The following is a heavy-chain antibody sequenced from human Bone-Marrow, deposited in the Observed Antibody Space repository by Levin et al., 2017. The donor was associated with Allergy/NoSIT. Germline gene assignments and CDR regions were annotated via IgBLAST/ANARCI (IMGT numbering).Heavy chain of an antibody. CDR1: GFSFSSYT. V-gene: IGHV3-48*02. Sequence: ETLSLTCAASGFSFSSYTMNWVRQAPGKGLEWVSDITRSSSTIYYADSVKGRFTISRDNAKNSLYLQMNSLRDEDTAVYYCVRDRGDFPRYFDYWGQGSPVTVSS. D-gene: IGHD2-21*02. J-gene: IGHJ4*02. CDR3: VRDRGDFPRYFDY. CDR2: ITRSSSTI.